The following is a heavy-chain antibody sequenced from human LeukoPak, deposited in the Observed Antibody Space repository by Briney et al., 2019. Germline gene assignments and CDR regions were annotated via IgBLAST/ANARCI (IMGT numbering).Heavy chain of an antibody. Sequence: GGSLRLSCVASGFTFSSYWMSWLRQAPGKGLEWVANIKQDGSEKYYVDSVKGRFTISRDNAKNSLYLQMNSLRAEDTAVYYCARDYYDYVWGSHYYYGMDVWGQGTTVTVSS. CDR2: IKQDGSEK. D-gene: IGHD3-16*01. CDR3: ARDYYDYVWGSHYYYGMDV. J-gene: IGHJ6*02. CDR1: GFTFSSYW. V-gene: IGHV3-7*01.